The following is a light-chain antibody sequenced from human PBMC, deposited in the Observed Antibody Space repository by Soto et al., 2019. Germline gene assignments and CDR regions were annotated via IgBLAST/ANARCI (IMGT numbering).Light chain of an antibody. Sequence: EIVLTQSPGTLSLSPGERATLSCRASQSVSSSYLAWYQQKPGQAPRLLIYGASSRATGIPDRFSGSGSGTDFTLTISALEPDDFAVYYCQQYGSSPLTFGPGTKVDIK. J-gene: IGKJ3*01. CDR2: GAS. V-gene: IGKV3-20*01. CDR3: QQYGSSPLT. CDR1: QSVSSSY.